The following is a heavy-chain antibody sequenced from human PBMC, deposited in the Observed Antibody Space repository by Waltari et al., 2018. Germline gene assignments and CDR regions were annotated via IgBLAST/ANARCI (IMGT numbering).Heavy chain of an antibody. V-gene: IGHV3-11*06. J-gene: IGHJ5*02. CDR3: ARVASIFRVGWFDP. CDR1: GFTFNNYY. Sequence: QVQLVESGGGVVRPGGSLRLSCAAAGFTFNNYYMGWIRQPPGKGPGLVGVISSNVGDAGYAESVKGRFTISRDNGQKSLFLQVTSLRVDDTGVYYCARVASIFRVGWFDPWGLGTLVTVSS. CDR2: ISSNVGDA. D-gene: IGHD3-9*01.